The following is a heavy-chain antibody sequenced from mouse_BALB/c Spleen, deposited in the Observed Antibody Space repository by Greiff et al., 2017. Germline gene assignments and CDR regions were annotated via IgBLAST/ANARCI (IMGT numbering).Heavy chain of an antibody. V-gene: IGHV1-87*01. Sequence: QVQLQQSGAELARPGASVKLSCKASGYTFTSYWMQWVKQRPGQGLEWIGAIYPGDGDTRYTQKFKGKATLTADKSSSTAYMQLSSLASEDSAVYYCARASTMITFDYWGQGTTLTVSS. CDR2: IYPGDGDT. J-gene: IGHJ2*01. CDR3: ARASTMITFDY. D-gene: IGHD2-4*01. CDR1: GYTFTSYW.